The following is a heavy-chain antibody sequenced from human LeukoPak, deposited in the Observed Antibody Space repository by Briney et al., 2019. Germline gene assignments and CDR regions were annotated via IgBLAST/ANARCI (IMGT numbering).Heavy chain of an antibody. J-gene: IGHJ4*02. CDR1: GFTFSSYG. D-gene: IGHD3-10*01. CDR2: IWYDGSNK. Sequence: GGSLRLSCAASGFTFSSYGMHWVRQAPGKGLEWVAVIWYDGSNKYYADSVKGRFTISRDNSKNTPYLQMNSLRAEDTAVYYCARDDGHYYGSGSLRYWGQGTLVTVSS. V-gene: IGHV3-33*01. CDR3: ARDDGHYYGSGSLRY.